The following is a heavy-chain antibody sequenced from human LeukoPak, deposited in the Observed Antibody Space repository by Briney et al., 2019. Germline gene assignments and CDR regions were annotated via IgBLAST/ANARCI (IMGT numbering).Heavy chain of an antibody. J-gene: IGHJ3*02. CDR2: IYHSGST. CDR1: GYSISSGYY. V-gene: IGHV4-38-2*02. D-gene: IGHD6-6*01. CDR3: ARDQLVDAFDI. Sequence: SETLSLTCTVSGYSISSGYYWGWIRQPPGKGLEWIGSIYHSGSTYYNPSLKSRVTISVDTSKNQFSLKLSSVTAADTAVYYCARDQLVDAFDIWGQGTMVTVSS.